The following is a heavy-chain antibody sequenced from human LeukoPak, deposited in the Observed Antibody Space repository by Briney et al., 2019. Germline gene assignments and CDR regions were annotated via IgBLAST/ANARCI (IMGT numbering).Heavy chain of an antibody. CDR3: ATGGAAYYDFWRGYFSFDY. Sequence: GGSLRLSCAASGFTFSSYEMNWVRQAPGKGLEWVSYISSSGSTIYYADSVKGRFTISRDNAKNSLYLQMNSLRAEDTAVYYCATGGAAYYDFWRGYFSFDYWGHGTPVTVSS. V-gene: IGHV3-48*03. CDR1: GFTFSSYE. J-gene: IGHJ4*01. CDR2: ISSSGSTI. D-gene: IGHD3-3*01.